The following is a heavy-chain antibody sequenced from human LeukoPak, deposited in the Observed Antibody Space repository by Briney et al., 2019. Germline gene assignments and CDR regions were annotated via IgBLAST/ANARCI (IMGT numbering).Heavy chain of an antibody. J-gene: IGHJ6*02. Sequence: ASMKVSCKASGYTFTGYYMHWVRQAPGQGLEWMGWINPNSGGTNYAQKFQGWVTMTRDTSISTAYMELSRLRSDDTAVYYCARVRGVCSGGSCYIYGMDVWGQGTTVTVSS. CDR3: ARVRGVCSGGSCYIYGMDV. D-gene: IGHD2-15*01. V-gene: IGHV1-2*04. CDR1: GYTFTGYY. CDR2: INPNSGGT.